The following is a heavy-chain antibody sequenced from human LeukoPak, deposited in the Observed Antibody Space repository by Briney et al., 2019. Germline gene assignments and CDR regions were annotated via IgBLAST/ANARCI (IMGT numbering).Heavy chain of an antibody. CDR1: GFTFSSYE. J-gene: IGHJ3*02. D-gene: IGHD6-13*01. Sequence: GGSLRLSCAASGFTFSSYEMNWVRQAPGKGLEWVSYISSGSSTIYYADSVKGRFTISRDNAKNTLYLQMNSLRAEDTAMYYCARVAAAAYYDAFDIWGQGTMVTVSS. CDR2: ISSGSSTI. V-gene: IGHV3-48*03. CDR3: ARVAAAAYYDAFDI.